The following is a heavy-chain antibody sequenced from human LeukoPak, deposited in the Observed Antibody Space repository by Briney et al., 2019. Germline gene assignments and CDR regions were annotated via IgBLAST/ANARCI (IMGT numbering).Heavy chain of an antibody. D-gene: IGHD6-19*01. CDR3: ASSAWQWLVPYYYYGMDV. V-gene: IGHV4-39*07. CDR2: IYYTGNS. J-gene: IGHJ6*02. Sequence: PSETLSLTCTVSGGSISSGSYYWGWIRQPPGKGLEWIGSIYYTGNSYCSPSLKSRVTISVDTSKNQFSLKLSSVTAADTAVYYCASSAWQWLVPYYYYGMDVWGQGTTVTVSS. CDR1: GGSISSGSYY.